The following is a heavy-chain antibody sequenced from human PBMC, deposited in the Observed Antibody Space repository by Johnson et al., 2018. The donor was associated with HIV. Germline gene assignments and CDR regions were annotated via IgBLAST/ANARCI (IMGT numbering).Heavy chain of an antibody. V-gene: IGHV3-30*18. CDR2: ISYDGSNK. J-gene: IGHJ3*02. D-gene: IGHD6-13*01. CDR1: GFTFSSYG. Sequence: QVQLVESGGGVVQPGRSLRLSCAASGFTFSSYGMHWVRQAPGKGLEWVAVISYDGSNKYYADSVKGRFTISRDNSKNTLYLQMNSLRAEDTAVYYCAKGHCIAAAGVGAACHAFDIWAKGQWSPSLQ. CDR3: AKGHCIAAAGVGAACHAFDI.